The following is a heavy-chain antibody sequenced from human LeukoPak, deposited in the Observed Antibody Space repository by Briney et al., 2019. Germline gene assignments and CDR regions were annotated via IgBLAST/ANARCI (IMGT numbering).Heavy chain of an antibody. Sequence: SETLSLTCAVYGGSFSGYYWSWIRQPPGKGLEWIGSIYHSGSTYYNPSLKSRVTISVDTSKNQFSLKLSSVTAADTAVYYCARHKPIVGALRWFDPWGQGTLVTVSS. CDR1: GGSFSGYY. CDR2: IYHSGST. V-gene: IGHV4-34*01. J-gene: IGHJ5*02. CDR3: ARHKPIVGALRWFDP. D-gene: IGHD1-26*01.